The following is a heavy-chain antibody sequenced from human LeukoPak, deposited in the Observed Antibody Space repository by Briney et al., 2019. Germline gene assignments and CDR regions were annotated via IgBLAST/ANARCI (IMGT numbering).Heavy chain of an antibody. Sequence: SETLSLTCTVSGGSISSYYWSRIRQPPGKGLEWIGYIYYSGSTNYNPSLKSRVTISVDTSKNQFSLKLSSVTAADTAVYYCARGPSPGDPSRFDYWGQGTLVTVSS. CDR1: GGSISSYY. CDR3: ARGPSPGDPSRFDY. D-gene: IGHD3-10*01. V-gene: IGHV4-59*12. J-gene: IGHJ4*02. CDR2: IYYSGST.